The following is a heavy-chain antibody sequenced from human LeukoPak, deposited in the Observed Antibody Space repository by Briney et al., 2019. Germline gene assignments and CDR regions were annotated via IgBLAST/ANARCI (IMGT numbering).Heavy chain of an antibody. Sequence: PSETLSLTCTVSVGSISIISYYLGWIRQPPGKGLEWISSIYYIGTTYYNPSLKSRVTISVDTSKNQFSLRLSSVTAADTAVYYCATSSGFYYFGSGSYYTHPFDYWGQGTVVTVSS. D-gene: IGHD3-10*01. CDR3: ATSSGFYYFGSGSYYTHPFDY. CDR2: IYYIGTT. J-gene: IGHJ4*02. CDR1: VGSISIISYY. V-gene: IGHV4-39*01.